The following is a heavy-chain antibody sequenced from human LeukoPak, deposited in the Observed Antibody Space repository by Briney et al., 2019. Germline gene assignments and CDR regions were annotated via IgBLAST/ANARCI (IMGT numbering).Heavy chain of an antibody. CDR3: ARGRIAVAGTVVWWFDP. V-gene: IGHV4-59*12. CDR2: IYYSGST. D-gene: IGHD6-19*01. Sequence: PSETLSLTCTVSGGSISSYYWSWIRQPPGKGLEWIGSIYYSGSTYYNPSLKSRVTISVDTSKNQFSLKLSSVTAADTAVYYCARGRIAVAGTVVWWFDPWGQGTLVTVSS. CDR1: GGSISSYY. J-gene: IGHJ5*02.